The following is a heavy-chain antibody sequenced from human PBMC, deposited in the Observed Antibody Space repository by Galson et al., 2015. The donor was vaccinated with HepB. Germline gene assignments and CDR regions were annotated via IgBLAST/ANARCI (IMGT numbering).Heavy chain of an antibody. D-gene: IGHD3-10*01. CDR3: ARDSGSLELYYFDY. Sequence: SVKVSCKASGYTFTSYGISWVRQAPGQGLEWMGRIIPILGIANYAQKFQGRVTITADRSTSTAYMELSSLRSEDTAVYYCARDSGSLELYYFDYWGQGTLVTVSS. V-gene: IGHV1-69*04. CDR2: IIPILGIA. J-gene: IGHJ4*02. CDR1: GYTFTSYG.